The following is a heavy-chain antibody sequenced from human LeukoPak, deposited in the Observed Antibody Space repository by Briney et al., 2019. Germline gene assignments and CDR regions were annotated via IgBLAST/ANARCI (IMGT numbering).Heavy chain of an antibody. Sequence: ASVKVSCKASGYTFTGYYMHWARQAPGQGLEWMGWINPNSGGTTYAQSFQGRVTMTRDTSISTAYMELSRLRSDDAAVYYCASGAIAAAATDYFDYWAREPWSPSPQ. J-gene: IGHJ4*02. D-gene: IGHD6-25*01. CDR3: ASGAIAAAATDYFDY. CDR2: INPNSGGT. V-gene: IGHV1-2*02. CDR1: GYTFTGYY.